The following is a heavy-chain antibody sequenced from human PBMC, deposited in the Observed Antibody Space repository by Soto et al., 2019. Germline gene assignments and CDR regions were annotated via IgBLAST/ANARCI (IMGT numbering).Heavy chain of an antibody. D-gene: IGHD3-10*01. CDR2: IYYLGST. CDR1: GGSMSEYF. V-gene: IGHV4-59*01. CDR3: ARDGYDGSGSPYPAY. J-gene: IGHJ4*02. Sequence: SETLSLTCTVSGGSMSEYFWSWIRQSPGKGLEWIGYIYYLGSTDYNPSPKSRVTISVDTSKRQFSLRLTSVTAADTAVYYCARDGYDGSGSPYPAYWGPGTQVTVSS.